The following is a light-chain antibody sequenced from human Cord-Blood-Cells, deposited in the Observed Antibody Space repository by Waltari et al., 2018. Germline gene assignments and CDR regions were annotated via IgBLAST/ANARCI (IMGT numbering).Light chain of an antibody. CDR3: CSYAGSYTRYV. Sequence: QSALTHHRAVSGSPGQSVTISYPGTSSDVGGYNNVSWYQQHPGKAPKLRIYDVSKRPSGVPDRFSGSKSGNTASLTISGLQAEDEADYYCCSYAGSYTRYVFGTGTKVTVL. CDR1: SSDVGGYNN. V-gene: IGLV2-11*01. CDR2: DVS. J-gene: IGLJ1*01.